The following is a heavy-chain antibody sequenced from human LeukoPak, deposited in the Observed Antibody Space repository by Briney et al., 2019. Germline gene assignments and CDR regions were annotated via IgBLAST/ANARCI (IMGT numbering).Heavy chain of an antibody. J-gene: IGHJ6*03. V-gene: IGHV4-34*01. Sequence: SETLSLTCAVYGGSFSGCYWSWIRQPPGKGLEWIGEINHSGSTNYNPSLKSRVTISVDTSKNQFSLKLSSVTAADTAVYYCARGMSSSWNYYYYYMDVWGKGTTVTVSS. CDR2: INHSGST. CDR3: ARGMSSSWNYYYYYMDV. CDR1: GGSFSGCY. D-gene: IGHD6-13*01.